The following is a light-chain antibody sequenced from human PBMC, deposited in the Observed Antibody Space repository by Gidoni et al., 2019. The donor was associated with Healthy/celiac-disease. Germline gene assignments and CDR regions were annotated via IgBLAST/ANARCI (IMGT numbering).Light chain of an antibody. V-gene: IGKV3-20*01. Sequence: EIVLTQSPGTLSLSPGERATLSGRASQSVSSSYLAWYQQKPGQAPRLLIYGASSRATGIPDRFSGSGSGTDFTLTISRLEPEYFAVYYCQQYGSSPPITFGQGTRLEIK. CDR2: GAS. J-gene: IGKJ5*01. CDR3: QQYGSSPPIT. CDR1: QSVSSSY.